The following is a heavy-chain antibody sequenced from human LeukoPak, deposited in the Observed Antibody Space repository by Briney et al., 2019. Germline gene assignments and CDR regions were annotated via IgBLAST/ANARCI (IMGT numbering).Heavy chain of an antibody. V-gene: IGHV4-34*01. J-gene: IGHJ6*02. CDR2: INHSGST. Sequence: SETLSLTCAVYGGSFSGYYWSWIRQPPGKGLEWIGEINHSGSTNYNPSLKSRVTISVDTSKNQFSLKLSSVTAADTAVYYCARGRTTMVRGLVWGQGTTVTVSS. D-gene: IGHD3-10*01. CDR1: GGSFSGYY. CDR3: ARGRTTMVRGLV.